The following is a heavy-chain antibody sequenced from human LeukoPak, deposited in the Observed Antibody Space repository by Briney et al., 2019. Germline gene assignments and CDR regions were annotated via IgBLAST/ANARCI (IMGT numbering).Heavy chain of an antibody. CDR1: GGSISSYY. CDR3: ASGPASTGYYYMDV. D-gene: IGHD2-2*01. V-gene: IGHV4-59*01. Sequence: PSETLSLTCTVSGGSISSYYWSWIRQPPGKGLEWIGYIYYSGSTNYNPSLKSRVTISVDTSKNQFSLKLSSVTAADAAVYYCASGPASTGYYYMDVWGKGTTVTVSS. CDR2: IYYSGST. J-gene: IGHJ6*03.